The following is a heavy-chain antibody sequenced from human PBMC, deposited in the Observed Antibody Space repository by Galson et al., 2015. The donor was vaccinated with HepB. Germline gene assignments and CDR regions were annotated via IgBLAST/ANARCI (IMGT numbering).Heavy chain of an antibody. CDR3: ARDLGYSSSWYGADY. V-gene: IGHV3-30-3*01. CDR1: GFTFSSYA. Sequence: SLRLSCAASGFTFSSYAMHWVRQAPGKGLEWVAVISYDGSNKYYADSVKGRFTISRDNSKNTLYLQMNSLRAEDTAVYYCARDLGYSSSWYGADYWGQGTLVTVSS. D-gene: IGHD6-13*01. J-gene: IGHJ4*02. CDR2: ISYDGSNK.